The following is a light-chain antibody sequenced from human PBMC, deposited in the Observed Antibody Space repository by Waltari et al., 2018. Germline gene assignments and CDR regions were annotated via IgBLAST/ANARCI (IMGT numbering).Light chain of an antibody. Sequence: DIQMTQSPSTLSASVGDTVTITCRASQTVSAWLAWYQQKPGKGPKLLIYKASNLKSGVPSRFSGSGSGTEFTLTINSLQPDDFATYYCQHYNNYSGTFGQGTRVELK. CDR2: KAS. CDR1: QTVSAW. V-gene: IGKV1-5*03. J-gene: IGKJ1*01. CDR3: QHYNNYSGT.